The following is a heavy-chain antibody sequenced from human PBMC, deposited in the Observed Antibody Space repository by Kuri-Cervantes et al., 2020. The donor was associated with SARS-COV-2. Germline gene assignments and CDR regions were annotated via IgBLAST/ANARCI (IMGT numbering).Heavy chain of an antibody. V-gene: IGHV4-34*01. CDR2: INHSGST. D-gene: IGHD3-3*01. J-gene: IGHJ4*02. Sequence: SETLSLTCAVYGGSFSGYYWSWIRQPPGKGLEWIGEINHSGSTNYNPSLKSRVTISADTSKNQFSLKLSSVTAADTAVYYCARGPPNYDFWSGYKSAFDYWGQGTLVTVSS. CDR3: ARGPPNYDFWSGYKSAFDY. CDR1: GGSFSGYY.